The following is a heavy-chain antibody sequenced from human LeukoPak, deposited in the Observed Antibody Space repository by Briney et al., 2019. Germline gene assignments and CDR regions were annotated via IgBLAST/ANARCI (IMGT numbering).Heavy chain of an antibody. V-gene: IGHV4-39*01. CDR2: IYYSGST. Sequence: PSQTLSLTCTVSGGSISSSSYYWGWIRQPPGKGLEWIGSIYYSGSTYYNPSLKSRVTISVDTSKNQFSLKLSSVTAADTAVYYCARGFVMGTMIVVVKDYFDYWGQGTLVTVSS. CDR3: ARGFVMGTMIVVVKDYFDY. D-gene: IGHD3-22*01. J-gene: IGHJ4*02. CDR1: GGSISSSSYY.